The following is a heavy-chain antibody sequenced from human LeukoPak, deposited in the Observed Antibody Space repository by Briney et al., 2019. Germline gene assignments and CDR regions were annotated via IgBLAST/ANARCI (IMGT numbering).Heavy chain of an antibody. V-gene: IGHV3-23*01. CDR3: ARDPQWLLISNWFDP. CDR1: GFTFSSYA. J-gene: IGHJ5*02. D-gene: IGHD6-19*01. CDR2: ISGSGGST. Sequence: GGSLRLSCAASGFTFSSYAMSWVRQAPGKGLEWVSAISGSGGSTYYADSVKGRFTISRDNSKNTLYLQMNSLRAEDTAVYYCARDPQWLLISNWFDPWGQGTLVTVSS.